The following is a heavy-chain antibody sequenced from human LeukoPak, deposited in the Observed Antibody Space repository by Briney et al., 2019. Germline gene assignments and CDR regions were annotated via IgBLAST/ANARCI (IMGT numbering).Heavy chain of an antibody. CDR1: GFTVSSNF. D-gene: IGHD1-26*01. V-gene: IGHV3-66*01. CDR3: ARMGVGATSNGSFGWFDP. J-gene: IGHJ5*02. CDR2: IYSDGST. Sequence: GGSLRLSCVASGFTVSSNFMSWVRQAPGKGVEWVSVIYSDGSTYYADSVKGRFTISRDNSKNTLYLQMNRLRAEDTAVYYCARMGVGATSNGSFGWFDPWGQGTLVTVSS.